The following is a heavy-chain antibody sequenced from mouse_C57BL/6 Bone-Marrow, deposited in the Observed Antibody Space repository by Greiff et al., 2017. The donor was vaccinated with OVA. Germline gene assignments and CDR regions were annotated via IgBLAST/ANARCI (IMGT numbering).Heavy chain of an antibody. J-gene: IGHJ3*01. CDR1: GYTFTSYW. Sequence: QVQLQQPGAELVKPGASVKLSCKASGYTFTSYWMHWVKQRPGQGLEWIGMIHPNSGSTNYNEKFKSKATLTVDKSSSTAYMQLSSLTSEDSAVYYCARSARQLRPSWFAYWGQGTLVTVSA. V-gene: IGHV1-64*01. D-gene: IGHD3-2*02. CDR2: IHPNSGST. CDR3: ARSARQLRPSWFAY.